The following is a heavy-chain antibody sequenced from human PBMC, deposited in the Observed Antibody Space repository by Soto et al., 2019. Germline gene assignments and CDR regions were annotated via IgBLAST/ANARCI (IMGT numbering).Heavy chain of an antibody. CDR2: INHSGST. Sequence: SETLSLTCAVYGGSFSGYYWSWIRQPPGKGLEWIGEINHSGSTNYNPSLKSRVTISVDTSKNQFSLKLSSVTAADTAVYYCANYGDLGYFDYWGQGTLVTVSS. D-gene: IGHD4-17*01. CDR3: ANYGDLGYFDY. CDR1: GGSFSGYY. J-gene: IGHJ4*02. V-gene: IGHV4-34*01.